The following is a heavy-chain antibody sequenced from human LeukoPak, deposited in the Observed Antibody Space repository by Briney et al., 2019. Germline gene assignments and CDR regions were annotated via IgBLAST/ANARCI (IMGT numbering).Heavy chain of an antibody. J-gene: IGHJ4*02. D-gene: IGHD3-22*01. CDR1: GFTFSGYA. CDR3: AKVPVSYYDSSGY. Sequence: GGSLRLSCAASGFTFSGYAMSWVRQAPGKGLEWVSAISGSGGSTYYADSVKGRFTISRDNSKNTLYLQMNSLRAEDTAVYYCAKVPVSYYDSSGYWGKGTLVTVSS. CDR2: ISGSGGST. V-gene: IGHV3-23*01.